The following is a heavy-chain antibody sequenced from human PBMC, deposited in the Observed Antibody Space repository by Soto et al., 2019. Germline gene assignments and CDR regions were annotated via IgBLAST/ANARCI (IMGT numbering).Heavy chain of an antibody. V-gene: IGHV4-34*01. CDR3: ARGGFANWFDP. CDR1: GGSFSGYY. Sequence: SETLSLTCAVYGGSFSGYYWTWIRQPPGKGLEWIGEINHRRSTSYNPSLKRRVTMSIDTSKNQFSLKLSSVTAADTAVYYCARGGFANWFDPWGQGTLVTVSS. CDR2: INHRRST. J-gene: IGHJ5*02.